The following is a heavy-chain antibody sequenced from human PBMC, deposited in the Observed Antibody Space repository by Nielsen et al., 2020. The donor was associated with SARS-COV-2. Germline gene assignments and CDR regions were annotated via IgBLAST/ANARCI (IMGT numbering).Heavy chain of an antibody. J-gene: IGHJ4*02. CDR1: GFTFSSYG. Sequence: GESLKISCAASGFTFSSYGMHWVRQAPGKGLEWVAVIWYEGSNKYYADSVKGRFTISRDNSKNTLYLQMNSLRAEDTAVYYCARAGVRGLFFGSEDYFDYWGQGTLVTVSS. CDR3: ARAGVRGLFFGSEDYFDY. CDR2: IWYEGSNK. D-gene: IGHD2-15*01. V-gene: IGHV3-33*01.